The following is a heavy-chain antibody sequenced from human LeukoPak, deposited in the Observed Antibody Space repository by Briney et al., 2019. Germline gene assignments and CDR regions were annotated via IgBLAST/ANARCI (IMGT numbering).Heavy chain of an antibody. V-gene: IGHV1-2*02. J-gene: IGHJ4*02. Sequence: ASVKVSCKASGYTFTGYYMHWVRQAPGQGLEWMGWINPNSGGTNYAQKFQGRVTMTRDTSISTAYMELSRLRSDDTAVYYCAREIIVGAIAFDYWGQGTLVTVSP. D-gene: IGHD1-26*01. CDR2: INPNSGGT. CDR1: GYTFTGYY. CDR3: AREIIVGAIAFDY.